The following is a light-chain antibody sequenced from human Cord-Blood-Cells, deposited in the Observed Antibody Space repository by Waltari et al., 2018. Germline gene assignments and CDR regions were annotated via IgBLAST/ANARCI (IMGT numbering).Light chain of an antibody. Sequence: EIVMTQSPATLSVSPGERATLSCRASQSVSSNLAWYQQKTGQAPRLLISGASTRATGIPARFSGRGSGTEFTLTISSLQSEDCAVYYCQQYNNWPPITFGQGTRLEIK. V-gene: IGKV3D-15*01. J-gene: IGKJ5*01. CDR3: QQYNNWPPIT. CDR1: QSVSSN. CDR2: GAS.